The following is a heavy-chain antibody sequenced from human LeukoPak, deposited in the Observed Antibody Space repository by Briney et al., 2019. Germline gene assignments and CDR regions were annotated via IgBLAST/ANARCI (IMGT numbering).Heavy chain of an antibody. CDR3: AKDRYGGYYYDSSGPAEPYNWFDP. V-gene: IGHV1-69-2*01. D-gene: IGHD3-22*01. Sequence: AASVKVSCKVSGYTFTDYYMHWVQQAPGKGVEWMGLVDPEDGERIYAEKLQGRVTITGETSTDTAYIELSSLRSEDTAVYYCAKDRYGGYYYDSSGPAEPYNWFDPWGQGTLVTVSS. CDR1: GYTFTDYY. CDR2: VDPEDGER. J-gene: IGHJ5*02.